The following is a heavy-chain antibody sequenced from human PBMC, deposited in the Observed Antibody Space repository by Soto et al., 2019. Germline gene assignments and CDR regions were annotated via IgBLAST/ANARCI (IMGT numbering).Heavy chain of an antibody. CDR3: ASDTSLWRGIPFRKLTFYAFDI. J-gene: IGHJ3*02. Sequence: QVQLVESGGGVVQPGRSLRLSCAASGFTFSSYGMHWVRQAPGKGLEWVSVIWYDGSNKYYAYSVKGRFTISRDNSKNPLYLPMNTPRAEETTVYYCASDTSLWRGIPFRKLTFYAFDIWGQGTMVTGSS. D-gene: IGHD3-3*02. CDR2: IWYDGSNK. V-gene: IGHV3-33*01. CDR1: GFTFSSYG.